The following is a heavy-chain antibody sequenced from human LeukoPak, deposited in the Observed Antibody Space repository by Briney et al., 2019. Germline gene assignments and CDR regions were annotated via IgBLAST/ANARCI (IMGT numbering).Heavy chain of an antibody. J-gene: IGHJ4*02. Sequence: PSETLSLTCAVSGGSISSGGYSWSWIRQPPGKGLEWIGYIYHSGSTYYNPSLKSRVTISVDRSKNQFSLKLSSATAADTAVYYCASYSGYDYVFDYWGQGTLVTVSS. D-gene: IGHD5-12*01. CDR3: ASYSGYDYVFDY. CDR1: GGSISSGGYS. V-gene: IGHV4-30-2*01. CDR2: IYHSGST.